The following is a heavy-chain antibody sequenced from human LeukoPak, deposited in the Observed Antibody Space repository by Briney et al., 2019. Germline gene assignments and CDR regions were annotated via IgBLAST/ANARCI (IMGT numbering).Heavy chain of an antibody. CDR3: ARGRRITMIVVVKKENYFDY. D-gene: IGHD3-22*01. V-gene: IGHV4-34*01. J-gene: IGHJ4*02. Sequence: SETLSLTCAVYGGSFSGYYWSWIRQPPGKGLEWIGEINHSGSTNYNPSLKSRVTISVDTSKNQFSLKLSSVTAADTAVYYCARGRRITMIVVVKKENYFDYWGQGTLVTVSS. CDR2: INHSGST. CDR1: GGSFSGYY.